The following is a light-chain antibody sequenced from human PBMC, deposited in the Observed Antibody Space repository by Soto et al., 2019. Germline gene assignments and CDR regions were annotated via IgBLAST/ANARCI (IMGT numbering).Light chain of an antibody. V-gene: IGLV1-44*01. J-gene: IGLJ2*01. Sequence: QSVLTQPPSASGTHGQRVTISCSGSSSNIGSNTVNWYQHLPGTAPKLLIYSNNQRPSGVPDRFSGSKSGTSASLAFSGLQSEDEADYYCAAWDDSLNGPVFGGGTKLTVL. CDR1: SSNIGSNT. CDR3: AAWDDSLNGPV. CDR2: SNN.